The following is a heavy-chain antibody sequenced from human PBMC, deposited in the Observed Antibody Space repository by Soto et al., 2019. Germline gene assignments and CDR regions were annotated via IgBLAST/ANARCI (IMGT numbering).Heavy chain of an antibody. CDR2: IKEDGSEK. Sequence: EVQLVESGGGLVQPGGSLRLSCAASGFTFSGYWMKWVRQAPGKGLDWVATIKEDGSEKSYVDSVKGRFTISRDSAKNSVHLQMNSLRVEDTAVYYCASTRGYWGQGTLVTVSS. J-gene: IGHJ4*02. V-gene: IGHV3-7*05. D-gene: IGHD3-3*01. CDR1: GFTFSGYW. CDR3: ASTRGY.